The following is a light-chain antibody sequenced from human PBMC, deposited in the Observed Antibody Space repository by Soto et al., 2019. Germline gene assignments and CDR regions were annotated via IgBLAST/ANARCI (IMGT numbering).Light chain of an antibody. CDR1: QSISTR. CDR3: QQYNNWHFIT. CDR2: GAS. Sequence: EILMKQSPSTLSVSPGETATLSCRASQSISTRLAWYQQKPGKAPRLLINGASTRATGVPARFSGWGSGTEFTLIISSMQPEDFAVYYCQQYNNWHFITFGQGTKVDIK. J-gene: IGKJ1*01. V-gene: IGKV3-15*01.